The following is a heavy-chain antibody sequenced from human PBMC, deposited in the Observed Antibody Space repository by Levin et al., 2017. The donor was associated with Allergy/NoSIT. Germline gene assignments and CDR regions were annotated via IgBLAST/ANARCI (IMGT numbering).Heavy chain of an antibody. D-gene: IGHD6-13*01. Sequence: PGGSLRLSCAASGFTFSSYSMAWVRQAPGKGLEWVSAISGSGGSAYYADSVTGRFTISRDNSKNSLYLQMNSLRAEDTAVYYCAKRQFPYSSTWDLDYWGQGTLVTVSS. CDR1: GFTFSSYS. CDR3: AKRQFPYSSTWDLDY. V-gene: IGHV3-23*01. CDR2: ISGSGGSA. J-gene: IGHJ4*02.